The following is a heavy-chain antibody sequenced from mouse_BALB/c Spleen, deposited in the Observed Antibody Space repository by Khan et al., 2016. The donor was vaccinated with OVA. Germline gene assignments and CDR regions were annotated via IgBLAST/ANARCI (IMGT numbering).Heavy chain of an antibody. D-gene: IGHD2-10*01. CDR3: ARQPYYHYNIMDY. V-gene: IGHV2-6-1*01. J-gene: IGHJ4*01. CDR1: GFSLTNYG. Sequence: QVQLKESGPGLAAPSQSLSITCTISGFSLTNYGVHWVRQPPGKGLEWLVVIWSDGRTAYNSALKSRLTITKDNSQSQVFLKMNSLQTDDTAIYFCARQPYYHYNIMDYWGQGTSVTVSS. CDR2: IWSDGRT.